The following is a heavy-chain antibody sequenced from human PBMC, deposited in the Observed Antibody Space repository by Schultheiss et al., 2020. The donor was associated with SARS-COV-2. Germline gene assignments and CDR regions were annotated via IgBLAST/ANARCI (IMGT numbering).Heavy chain of an antibody. CDR2: IYYSGST. J-gene: IGHJ6*02. CDR1: GGSMSSSTYY. CDR3: AREWPFVPGTIRVGGMDV. V-gene: IGHV4-39*02. D-gene: IGHD1-7*01. Sequence: SETLSLTCTVSGGSMSSSTYYWGWIRQPPGKGLEWIGSIYYSGSTYYNPSLKSRVTMSVDTSKSQLSLKLSSVTAADTAVYYCAREWPFVPGTIRVGGMDVWGQGTTVTVSS.